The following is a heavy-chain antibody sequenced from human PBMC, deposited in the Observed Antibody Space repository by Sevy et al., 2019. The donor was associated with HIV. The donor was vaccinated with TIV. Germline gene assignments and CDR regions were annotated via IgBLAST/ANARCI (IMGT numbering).Heavy chain of an antibody. Sequence: GESLKISCAASGFTVSRNFMSWIRQAPGKGLEWGSIIYSDGTTFYADSVKGRFTISRDNSRNTLYLQMNTLRAEDTAVYYCVGADRPNQGDFWGQGTLVTVSS. CDR3: VGADRPNQGDF. J-gene: IGHJ4*02. V-gene: IGHV3-53*01. CDR2: IYSDGTT. CDR1: GFTVSRNF. D-gene: IGHD6-6*01.